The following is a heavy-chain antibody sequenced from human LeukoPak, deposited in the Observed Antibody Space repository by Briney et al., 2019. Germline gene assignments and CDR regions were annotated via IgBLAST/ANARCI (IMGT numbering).Heavy chain of an antibody. D-gene: IGHD3-16*02. CDR3: ARERIAAMGWFDP. Sequence: GGSLRLSCAASGFTFSTYSMNWVRQAPGKGLEWVSSITGSNSYIYYADSVKGRFTISRDNAKNSLYLQMNSLRAEDTAVYYCARERIAAMGWFDPWGQGTLVTVSS. J-gene: IGHJ5*02. CDR1: GFTFSTYS. V-gene: IGHV3-21*01. CDR2: ITGSNSYI.